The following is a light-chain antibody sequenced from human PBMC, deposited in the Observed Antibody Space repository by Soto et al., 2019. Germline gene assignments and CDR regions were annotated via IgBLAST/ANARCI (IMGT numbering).Light chain of an antibody. CDR3: QQYKSWPPLT. CDR1: QSISDN. Sequence: DIVMTQSPAILSVSLGERATLSCLASQSISDNLAWYQQRSGQAPRLLVYGASTRATGVPARFSGSGSGTEFTLTISSLQCDDFAIYYCQQYKSWPPLTFGGGTKVE. V-gene: IGKV3-15*01. J-gene: IGKJ4*01. CDR2: GAS.